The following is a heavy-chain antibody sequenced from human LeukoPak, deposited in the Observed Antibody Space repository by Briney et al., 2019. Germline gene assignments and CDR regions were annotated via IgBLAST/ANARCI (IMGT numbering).Heavy chain of an antibody. V-gene: IGHV4-4*07. CDR2: IYTSGST. CDR3: ARSPSSGLKIN. D-gene: IGHD3-22*01. J-gene: IGHJ4*02. Sequence: SETLSLTCTVSDGSISSYYWSRIRQPAGKGLEWIGRIYTSGSTNYNPSLKSRVTMSVDTSKNQFSLKLSSVTAADTAVYYCARSPSSGLKINWGQGTLVTVSS. CDR1: DGSISSYY.